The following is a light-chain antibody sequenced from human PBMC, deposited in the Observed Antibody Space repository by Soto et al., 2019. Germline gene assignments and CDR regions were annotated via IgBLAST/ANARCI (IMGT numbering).Light chain of an antibody. CDR3: MQAKQYRPYT. CDR2: KVS. J-gene: IGKJ2*01. CDR1: ESLQHRDGNTY. V-gene: IGKV2-24*01. Sequence: DVVMTQNPLSSPVTLGQPASISCRTSESLQHRDGNTYLNWLQQRPGQPLRLLIYKVSNRFSGVPDRFSGSGAGTDFTLTISRVEAEDVGVYYCMQAKQYRPYTFGRGTKLEIK.